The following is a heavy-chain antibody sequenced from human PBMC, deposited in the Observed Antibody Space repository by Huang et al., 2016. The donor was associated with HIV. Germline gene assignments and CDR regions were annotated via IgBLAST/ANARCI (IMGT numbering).Heavy chain of an antibody. J-gene: IGHJ4*02. V-gene: IGHV3-21*02. CDR3: VRDSPTDRPTRGDFDY. D-gene: IGHD1-26*01. Sequence: EVQLVESGGGLVKPGGSLRLSCAASGFGFSSFNMNWVRQAPGKGLEWVWSITIRGDIYYDDSVKGRFTISRDNAKNSLSLQMNSLRAEDTAVYFCVRDSPTDRPTRGDFDYWGQGTLVIVSS. CDR1: GFGFSSFN. CDR2: ITIRGDI.